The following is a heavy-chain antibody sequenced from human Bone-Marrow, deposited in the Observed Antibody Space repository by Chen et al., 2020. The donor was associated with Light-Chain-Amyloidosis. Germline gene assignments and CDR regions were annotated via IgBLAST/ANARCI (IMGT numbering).Heavy chain of an antibody. CDR1: GFTFSSYS. J-gene: IGHJ4*02. Sequence: DVRLVESGGGLVQPGGSLRLSCAASGFTFSSYSMNWVRQAPGKGLEWISYIGSNPNIIFYADSVKGRFTSYRENAKNSLYLQMHSLRAEDTAVYYCARDSGEAASDDSWGQGTLVTVSS. CDR2: IGSNPNII. CDR3: ARDSGEAASDDS. V-gene: IGHV3-48*01. D-gene: IGHD6-25*01.